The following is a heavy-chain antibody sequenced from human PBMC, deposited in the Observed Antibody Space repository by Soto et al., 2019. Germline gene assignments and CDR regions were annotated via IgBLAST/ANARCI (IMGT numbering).Heavy chain of an antibody. CDR3: ARDGYVWGSYRYIDGAFDY. D-gene: IGHD3-16*02. Sequence: QVHLVESGGGVVQPGRSLRLSCAASGFTFGSYGMHWVRQAPGKGLEWVALIWYDGTNKYYSDSVKGRFTISRDNSKNTLYRQVTSLRAEDTAVYYCARDGYVWGSYRYIDGAFDYWGQGTMVTVSS. V-gene: IGHV3-33*01. CDR2: IWYDGTNK. CDR1: GFTFGSYG. J-gene: IGHJ4*02.